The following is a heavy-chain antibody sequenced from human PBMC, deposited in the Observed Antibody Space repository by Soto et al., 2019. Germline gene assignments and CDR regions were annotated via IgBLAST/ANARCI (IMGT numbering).Heavy chain of an antibody. D-gene: IGHD6-19*01. CDR3: ARGVVDSSGWSLYYFDY. J-gene: IGHJ4*02. CDR1: GYTFTIYG. V-gene: IGHV1-18*01. CDR2: ISAYNGNT. Sequence: ASVKVSCKASGYTFTIYGITGVRQAPEQGLEWMGWISAYNGNTNYAQKLQGRVTMTTDTSTSTAYMELRSLRSDDTAVYYCARGVVDSSGWSLYYFDYWGQGTLVTVSS.